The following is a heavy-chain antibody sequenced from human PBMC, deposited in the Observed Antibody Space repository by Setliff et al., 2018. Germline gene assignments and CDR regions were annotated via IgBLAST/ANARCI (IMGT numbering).Heavy chain of an antibody. CDR2: IYTSGST. Sequence: ASETLSLTCTVSGGSISNYYWSWIRQPAGKGLEWIGRIYTSGSTNYNPSLKSRVTMSIDTPKNQFSLKLNSVTAADMAVYYCAREQWLDPPGYYYMDVWAKGTTVTVSS. V-gene: IGHV4-4*07. CDR3: AREQWLDPPGYYYMDV. D-gene: IGHD6-19*01. CDR1: GGSISNYY. J-gene: IGHJ6*03.